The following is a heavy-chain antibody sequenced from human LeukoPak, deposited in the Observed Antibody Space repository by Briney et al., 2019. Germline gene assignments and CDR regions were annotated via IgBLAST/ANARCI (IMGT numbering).Heavy chain of an antibody. Sequence: GRSLRLSCAASGFTFDDYAMHWVRQAPGKGLEWVSGISWNSGSIGYADSVKGRFTISRDNAKNSLYLQMNSLRAEDTAVYYCARDRGYYDSSGSYYFDYWGQGTLVTVSS. CDR3: ARDRGYYDSSGSYYFDY. J-gene: IGHJ4*02. CDR1: GFTFDDYA. D-gene: IGHD3-22*01. CDR2: ISWNSGSI. V-gene: IGHV3-9*01.